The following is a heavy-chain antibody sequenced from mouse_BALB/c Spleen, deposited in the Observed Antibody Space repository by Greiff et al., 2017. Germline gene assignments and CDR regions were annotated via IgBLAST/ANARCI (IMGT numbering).Heavy chain of an antibody. CDR1: GYTFTSYY. V-gene: IGHV1S56*01. Sequence: QVQLQQSGPELVKPGASVKMSCKASGYTFTSYYIHWVKQRPGQGLEWIGWIYPGDGSTKYNEKFKGKTTLTADKSSSTAYMLLSSLTSEDSAIYFCARGGLRGAWFAYWGQGTLVTVSA. CDR3: ARGGLRGAWFAY. J-gene: IGHJ3*01. CDR2: IYPGDGST. D-gene: IGHD2-4*01.